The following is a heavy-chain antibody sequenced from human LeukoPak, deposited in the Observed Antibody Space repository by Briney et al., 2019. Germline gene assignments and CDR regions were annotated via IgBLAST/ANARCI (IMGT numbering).Heavy chain of an antibody. CDR2: ISSSSSYI. J-gene: IGHJ4*02. Sequence: GGSLRLSRAASGFTFSSYSMNWVRQAPGKGLEWVSSISSSSSYIYYADSVKGRFTISRDNAKNSLYLQMNSLRAEDTAVYYCASTSRGYSTMIVYWGQGTLVTVSS. V-gene: IGHV3-21*01. D-gene: IGHD3-22*01. CDR1: GFTFSSYS. CDR3: ASTSRGYSTMIVY.